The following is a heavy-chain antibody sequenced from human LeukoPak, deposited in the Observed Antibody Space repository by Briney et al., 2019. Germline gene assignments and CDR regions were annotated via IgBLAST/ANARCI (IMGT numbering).Heavy chain of an antibody. CDR2: ISYDGSNK. J-gene: IGHJ4*02. CDR1: GFTFSNYG. V-gene: IGHV3-30*03. Sequence: GGSLRLSCAGSGFTFSNYGMHWVRQAPGKGLEWVTLISYDGSNKYYADSVKGRFTISRDNSKNTLYLQMNSLRAEDTAVYYCAREDASSVDYWGQGTLVSVSS. CDR3: AREDASSVDY.